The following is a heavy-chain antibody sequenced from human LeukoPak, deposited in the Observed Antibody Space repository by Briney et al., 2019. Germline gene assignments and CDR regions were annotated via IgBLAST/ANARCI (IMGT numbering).Heavy chain of an antibody. CDR3: ARQYSSGGFDY. J-gene: IGHJ4*02. V-gene: IGHV3-48*01. CDR1: GFTFSSYG. Sequence: GGSLRLSCAASGFTFSSYGMHWVRQAPGKGLEWVSYISNSGSSKYYADSVKGRFTISRDNAKNSLCLQMNSLRAEDTAVYYCARQYSSGGFDYWGQGTLVTVSS. D-gene: IGHD6-19*01. CDR2: ISNSGSSK.